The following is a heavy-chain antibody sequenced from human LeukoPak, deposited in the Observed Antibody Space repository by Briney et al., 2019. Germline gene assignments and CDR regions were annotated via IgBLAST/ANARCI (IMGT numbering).Heavy chain of an antibody. J-gene: IGHJ4*02. CDR3: ARIAWDSSGWLEGYFDY. D-gene: IGHD6-19*01. CDR2: ISSSSSYI. CDR1: GFTYSSYS. V-gene: IGHV3-21*01. Sequence: PGGSLRLSCAASGFTYSSYSMNWVRQAPGKGLEWVSSISSSSSYIYYADSVKGRFTISRDNAKNSLFLQMNSLRAEDTAMYYCARIAWDSSGWLEGYFDYWGQGTLVTVSS.